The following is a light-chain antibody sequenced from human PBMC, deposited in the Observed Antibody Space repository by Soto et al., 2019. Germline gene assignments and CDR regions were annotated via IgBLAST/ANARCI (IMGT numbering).Light chain of an antibody. CDR1: NIGSKR. CDR3: QVWDSSSDVI. Sequence: SYELTQPPSVSVAPGKTARITCGGNNIGSKRVHWYQQKPGQAPVLVIYYDSDRPSGIPERFSGSNSGNTATLTISRVEAGDEADYYCQVWDSSSDVIFGGGTKLTVL. J-gene: IGLJ2*01. CDR2: YDS. V-gene: IGLV3-21*04.